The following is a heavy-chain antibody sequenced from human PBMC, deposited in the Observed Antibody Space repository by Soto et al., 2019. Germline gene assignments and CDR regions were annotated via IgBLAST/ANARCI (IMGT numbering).Heavy chain of an antibody. CDR1: GGSISSSSYY. CDR3: ARIGGKGVVPAAIEYFDY. CDR2: IYYSGST. D-gene: IGHD2-2*01. J-gene: IGHJ4*02. V-gene: IGHV4-39*01. Sequence: SETLSLTCTVSGGSISSSSYYWGWIRQPPGKGLEWIGSIYYSGSTYYNPSLKSRVTISVDTSKNQFSLKLSSVTAADTAVYYCARIGGKGVVPAAIEYFDYWGQGTLVTVSS.